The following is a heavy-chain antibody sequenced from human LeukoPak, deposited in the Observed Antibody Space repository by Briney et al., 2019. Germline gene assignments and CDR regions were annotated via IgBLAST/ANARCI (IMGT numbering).Heavy chain of an antibody. V-gene: IGHV1-18*04. Sequence: ASVKVSCKASGYTFTSYGISWVRQAPGQGREWMGWISAYNGNTNYAQKLQGRVTMTTDTSTSTAYMELRSLRSDATAVYYCTRDFGRGADLDYWGQGTLVTVSS. CDR1: GYTFTSYG. D-gene: IGHD3/OR15-3a*01. CDR2: ISAYNGNT. J-gene: IGHJ4*02. CDR3: TRDFGRGADLDY.